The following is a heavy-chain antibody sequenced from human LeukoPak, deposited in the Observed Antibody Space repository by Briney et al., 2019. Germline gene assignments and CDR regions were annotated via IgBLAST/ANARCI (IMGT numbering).Heavy chain of an antibody. CDR3: AREYCGGDCPSDP. Sequence: ASVKVSCKASGYTFTSYYMHWVRQAPGQGLEWMGRIIPILGIANYAQKFQGRVTITADKSTSTAYMELSSLRSEDTAVYYCAREYCGGDCPSDPWGQGTLVTVSS. CDR1: GYTFTSYY. CDR2: IIPILGIA. D-gene: IGHD2-21*02. V-gene: IGHV1-69*04. J-gene: IGHJ5*02.